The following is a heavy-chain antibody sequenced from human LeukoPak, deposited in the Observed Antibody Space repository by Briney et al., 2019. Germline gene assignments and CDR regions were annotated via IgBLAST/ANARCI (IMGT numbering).Heavy chain of an antibody. CDR2: MSGSGSGT. J-gene: IGHJ2*01. V-gene: IGHV3-23*01. CDR3: ARSPLPGLGYFDL. CDR1: GFTFTSYA. Sequence: PGGSLRLSCAASGFTFTSYAMNWVRQAPGKGLEWVSAMSGSGSGTYYADSVKGRFTISRDNSKNTLYLQMNSLRAEDTAVYYCARSPLPGLGYFDLWGRGTLVTVSS.